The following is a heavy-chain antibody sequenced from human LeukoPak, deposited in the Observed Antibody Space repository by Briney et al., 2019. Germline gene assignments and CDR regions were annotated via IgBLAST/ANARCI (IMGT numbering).Heavy chain of an antibody. D-gene: IGHD3-22*01. J-gene: IGHJ3*02. CDR2: IYNSGST. CDR1: GYSISSGYY. Sequence: QSSETLSLTCTVSGYSISSGYYWGWIRQAPGKGLEWIGSIYNSGSTYYNPSLKSRVTISVDTSKNQFSLKLSSVTAADTAVYYCARARRGYYDSSNSLNDAFDIWGQGTMVTVSS. V-gene: IGHV4-38-2*02. CDR3: ARARRGYYDSSNSLNDAFDI.